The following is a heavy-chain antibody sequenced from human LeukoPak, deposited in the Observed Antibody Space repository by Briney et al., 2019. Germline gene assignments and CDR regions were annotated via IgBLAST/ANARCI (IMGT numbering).Heavy chain of an antibody. CDR2: ISYDGTNK. D-gene: IGHD3-22*01. CDR3: ERCNYYESRSWGFDI. J-gene: IGHJ3*02. V-gene: IGHV3-30*04. CDR1: GFTFSSYA. Sequence: PGGSLRLSCAASGFTFSSYAMHWVRQAPGKGLEWVAIISYDGTNKYYADSVKGRFTISRDNSKNTLFLQMNSLRAEDTAVYYCERCNYYESRSWGFDIWGQGTMVTVSS.